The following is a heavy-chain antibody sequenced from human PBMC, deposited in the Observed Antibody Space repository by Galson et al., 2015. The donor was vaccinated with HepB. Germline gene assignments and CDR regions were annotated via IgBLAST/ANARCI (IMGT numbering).Heavy chain of an antibody. Sequence: SLRLSCAGTGFTFSRYAMTWVRQAPGKGLEWISSITSNGGRTFYTNSVKGRFTISRDNSRNTVVLRLSSLRPEDTAVYYCAKDGIMVSNNPYQLHFWGQGTLVSVSS. J-gene: IGHJ4*02. CDR1: GFTFSRYA. CDR3: AKDGIMVSNNPYQLHF. D-gene: IGHD2-8*01. CDR2: ITSNGGRT. V-gene: IGHV3-23*01.